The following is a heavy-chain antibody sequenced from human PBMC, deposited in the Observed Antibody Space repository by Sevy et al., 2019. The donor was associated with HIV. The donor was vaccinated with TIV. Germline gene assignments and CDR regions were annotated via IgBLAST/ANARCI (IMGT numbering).Heavy chain of an antibody. CDR2: ISYDGSNK. J-gene: IGHJ3*01. V-gene: IGHV3-30*03. CDR1: GFTFSSYG. CDR3: ATAGGVP. Sequence: GGSLRLSCAASGFTFSSYGMHWVRQAPGKGLEWVAVISYDGSNKYYADSVKGRFTISRDNSKNTLYLRMNSLRAEDTAVYYCATAGGVPWGQGTMVTVSS. D-gene: IGHD2-8*02.